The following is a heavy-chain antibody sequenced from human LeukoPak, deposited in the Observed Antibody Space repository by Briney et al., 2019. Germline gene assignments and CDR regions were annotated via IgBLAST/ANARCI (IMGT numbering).Heavy chain of an antibody. CDR2: IYYSGST. V-gene: IGHV4-59*01. D-gene: IGHD3-10*01. CDR1: GGSISSYY. CDR3: AREARLGVRGVYYYMDV. J-gene: IGHJ6*03. Sequence: KPSETLSLTCTVSGGSISSYYWSWIRQPPGKGLEWIGYIYYSGSTNYNPSLKSRVTISVDTSKNQFSLKLSSVTAADTAVYYCAREARLGVRGVYYYMDVWGKGTTVTISS.